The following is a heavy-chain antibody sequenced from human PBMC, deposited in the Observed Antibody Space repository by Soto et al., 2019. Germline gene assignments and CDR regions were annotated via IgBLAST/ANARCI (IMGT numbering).Heavy chain of an antibody. CDR1: GGSVSNNNW. CDR3: TKNSAYALDY. J-gene: IGHJ4*02. V-gene: IGHV4-4*02. Sequence: QVQLQESGPGLVKPSGTLSLSCAVSGGSVSNNNWWSWVRQSPGNGLEWIGEIHHSGGTSYNPSLESRGTLSVDKSKNELSLRLNYVTAADSAVYYCTKNSAYALDYWGLGILVTVSS. CDR2: IHHSGGT. D-gene: IGHD5-12*01.